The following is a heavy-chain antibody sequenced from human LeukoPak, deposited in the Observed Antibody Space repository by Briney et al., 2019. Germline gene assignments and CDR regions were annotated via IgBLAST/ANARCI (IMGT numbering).Heavy chain of an antibody. CDR3: ARDEGGYSSPFPGDY. D-gene: IGHD5-12*01. V-gene: IGHV4-38-2*02. J-gene: IGHJ4*02. CDR2: IYHSGST. Sequence: SETLSLTCAVSGYSISSGYYWGWIRQPPGKGLEWIGSIYHSGSTYYNPSLKSRVTISVDTSKNQFSLKLSSVTATDTAVYYCARDEGGYSSPFPGDYWGQGTLVTVSS. CDR1: GYSISSGYY.